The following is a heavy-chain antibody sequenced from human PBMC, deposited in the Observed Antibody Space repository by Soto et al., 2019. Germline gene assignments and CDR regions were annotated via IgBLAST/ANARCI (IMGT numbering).Heavy chain of an antibody. CDR2: ISYDGSNK. D-gene: IGHD5-18*01. CDR1: GFTFSSYG. J-gene: IGHJ5*02. CDR3: AKPALLYSYLNWFDP. Sequence: QVQLVESGGGVVQPGRSLRLSCAASGFTFSSYGMHWVRQAPGKGLEWVAVISYDGSNKYYADSVKGRFTISRDNSKNTLDLQMNSLRAEDTAVYYCAKPALLYSYLNWFDPWGQGTLVTVSS. V-gene: IGHV3-30*18.